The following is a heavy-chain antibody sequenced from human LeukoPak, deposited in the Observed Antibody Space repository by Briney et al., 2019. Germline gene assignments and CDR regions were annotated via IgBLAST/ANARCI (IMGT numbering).Heavy chain of an antibody. V-gene: IGHV3-30*19. CDR1: GFTFSSYG. CDR2: ISYDGSNK. J-gene: IGHJ6*03. CDR3: ARAERITMVRGVTRLLYYYYYMDV. Sequence: GGSLRLSCAASGFTFSSYGMHWVRQAPGKGLEWVAVISYDGSNKYYADSVKGRFTISRDNSKNTLYLQMNSLRAEDTAVYYCARAERITMVRGVTRLLYYYYYMDVWGKGTTVTVSS. D-gene: IGHD3-10*01.